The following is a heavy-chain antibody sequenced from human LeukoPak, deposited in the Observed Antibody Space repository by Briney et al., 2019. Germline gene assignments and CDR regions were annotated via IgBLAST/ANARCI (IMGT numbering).Heavy chain of an antibody. J-gene: IGHJ6*03. CDR3: ARPSWDRYYYYYMDV. V-gene: IGHV7-4-1*02. CDR2: INTNTGNP. CDR1: GYTFTSYA. Sequence: ASVKVSCKASGYTFTSYAMNWVRQAPGQGLEWMGWINTNTGNPTYAQGFTGRFVFSLDTSVSTAYLQISSLKAEDTAVYYCARPSWDRYYYYYMDVWGKGTTVTVSS. D-gene: IGHD1-26*01.